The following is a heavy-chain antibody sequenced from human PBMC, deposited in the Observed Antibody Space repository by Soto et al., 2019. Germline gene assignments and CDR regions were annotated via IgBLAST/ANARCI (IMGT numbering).Heavy chain of an antibody. CDR2: IYHSGST. D-gene: IGHD5-12*01. V-gene: IGHV4-30-2*01. Sequence: QLQLQESGSGLVKPSQTLSLTCAVSGGSISSGGYSWSWIRQPPGKGLEWIGYIYHSGSTYYNPSLKSRVASSVDRSTNQFSLKLSSVTAADAAVDHCAAGGGLPRYYWGQGTLVTVSS. CDR3: AAGGGLPRYY. J-gene: IGHJ4*02. CDR1: GGSISSGGYS.